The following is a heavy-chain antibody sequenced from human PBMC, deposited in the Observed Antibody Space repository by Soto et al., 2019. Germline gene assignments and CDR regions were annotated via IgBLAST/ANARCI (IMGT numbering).Heavy chain of an antibody. J-gene: IGHJ6*02. Sequence: ASVKVSFKASGYTFTNYDINWVRQATGQGLERMGWMNPNSGDTGYAQKFQGRVNMTRNTSINKADMELSSRRSEGTAVYYFGSITIFGVVGSYYCGMDVWGQGTTVSVSS. D-gene: IGHD3-3*01. CDR1: GYTFTNYD. V-gene: IGHV1-8*01. CDR2: MNPNSGDT. CDR3: GSITIFGVVGSYYCGMDV.